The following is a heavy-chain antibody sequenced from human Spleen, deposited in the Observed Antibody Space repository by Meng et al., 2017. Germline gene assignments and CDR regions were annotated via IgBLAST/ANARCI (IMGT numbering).Heavy chain of an antibody. V-gene: IGHV4-34*01. CDR3: ARGPTTMAHDFDY. CDR1: GGSFSDYC. J-gene: IGHJ4*02. CDR2: INHSGST. Sequence: VRPQKWGRGLVKPSETLSLTCVVSGGSFSDYCWSWIRQPPGKGLEWIGEINHSGSTNYNPSLESRATISVDTSQNNLSLKLSSVTAADSAVYYCARGPTTMAHDFDYWGQGTLVTVSS. D-gene: IGHD4-11*01.